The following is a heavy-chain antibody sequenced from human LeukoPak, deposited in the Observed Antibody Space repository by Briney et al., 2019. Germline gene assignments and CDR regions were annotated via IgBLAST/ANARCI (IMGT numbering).Heavy chain of an antibody. CDR1: GGTFSSYA. CDR2: IVPIFGTT. CDR3: TRSRGAGSYLDY. J-gene: IGHJ4*02. V-gene: IGHV1-69*13. D-gene: IGHD3-10*01. Sequence: SVKVSCKASGGTFSSYAINWVRQAPGQGLEWMGRIVPIFGTTNYAQNSQGRVTITADASTRTAYMELSSLRSEDTAVYYCTRSRGAGSYLDYWGQGTLVTVSS.